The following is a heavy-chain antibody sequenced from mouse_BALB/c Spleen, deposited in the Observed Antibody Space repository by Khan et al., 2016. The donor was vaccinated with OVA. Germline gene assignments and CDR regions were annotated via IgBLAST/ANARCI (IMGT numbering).Heavy chain of an antibody. CDR1: GYTFTSYW. V-gene: IGHV1-7*01. CDR2: INPTSGYT. Sequence: QVQLQQSGAELAKPGASVKMSCKASGYTFTSYWMHWIKQRPGQGLEWIGYINPTSGYTDYNQKFKDKATLTADKSSSTAYMQLNSLTSDDSAVYYWARERIDYWGQGTTLTVSS. J-gene: IGHJ2*01. CDR3: ARERIDY.